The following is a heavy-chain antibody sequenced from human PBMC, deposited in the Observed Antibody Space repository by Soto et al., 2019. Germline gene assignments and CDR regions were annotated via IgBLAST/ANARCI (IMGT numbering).Heavy chain of an antibody. V-gene: IGHV1-69*01. CDR3: ARALGRQLPGRYDYYGMDV. J-gene: IGHJ6*02. D-gene: IGHD2-2*01. CDR1: GGTFSSYA. Sequence: QVQLVQSGAEVKKPGSSVKVSCKASGGTFSSYAITWVRQAPGQGLEWMGGIIPIFGTANYEQKFQGRVTITADDSTSTAYMELGSLRSEDTAVYYCARALGRQLPGRYDYYGMDVWGQGTTVTVS. CDR2: IIPIFGTA.